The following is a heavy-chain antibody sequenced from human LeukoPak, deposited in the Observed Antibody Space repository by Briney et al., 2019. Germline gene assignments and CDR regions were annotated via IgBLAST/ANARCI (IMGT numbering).Heavy chain of an antibody. J-gene: IGHJ4*02. V-gene: IGHV3-23*01. CDR1: GFTLSSYA. D-gene: IGHD1-26*01. CDR2: ISDTGNT. CDR3: AKDLRSSADSKMGAADY. Sequence: PGGSLRLSCAASGFTLSSYAMSWVRQAPGKGLEWVSAISDTGNTYHADSVKGRFTISRDSSKNTLFLQMNRLRPEDAAVYYCAKDLRSSADSKMGAADYWGQGTLVTVSS.